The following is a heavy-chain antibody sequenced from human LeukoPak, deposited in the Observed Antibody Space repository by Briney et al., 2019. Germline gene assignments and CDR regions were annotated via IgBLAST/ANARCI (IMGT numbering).Heavy chain of an antibody. CDR3: ARDAGGSGSYYNAGAHWFDP. CDR2: INPNSGGT. V-gene: IGHV1-2*02. Sequence: ASVKVSCKASGYTFTVYYMHGVRQAPGQRLEWMGWINPNSGGTNYAQTFRGRVTMTRDTSISTAYMELSSLRSDDTAVYSGARDAGGSGSYYNAGAHWFDPWGQGTLVTVSS. D-gene: IGHD3-10*01. J-gene: IGHJ5*02. CDR1: GYTFTVYY.